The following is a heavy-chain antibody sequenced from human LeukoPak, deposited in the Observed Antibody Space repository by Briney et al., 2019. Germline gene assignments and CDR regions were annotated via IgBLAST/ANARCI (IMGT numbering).Heavy chain of an antibody. Sequence: PSETLSLTCTVSGYSISTGYYWDWIRQPPGKGLEWIGTFYHGGSTYYNPSLKSRVTISVDTSKNQFSLKLSSVTAADTAVYYCARDHSFRRNYYGSGSYPRDSNWFDPWGQGTLVTVSS. CDR2: FYHGGST. V-gene: IGHV4-38-2*02. J-gene: IGHJ5*02. CDR1: GYSISTGYY. CDR3: ARDHSFRRNYYGSGSYPRDSNWFDP. D-gene: IGHD3-10*01.